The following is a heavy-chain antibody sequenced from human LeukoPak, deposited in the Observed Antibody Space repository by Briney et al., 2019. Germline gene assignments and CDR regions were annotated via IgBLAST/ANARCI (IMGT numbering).Heavy chain of an antibody. CDR3: ARDRDAAWFDY. CDR1: GFAVSSNY. J-gene: IGHJ4*02. Sequence: GGSLRLSCAASGFAVSSNYMSWVRQAPGKGLEWVSVIYSGGSTYYADSVKGRFTISRDNSKNTLYLQMNSLRAEDTAVYYCARDRDAAWFDYWGQGTLVTVSS. V-gene: IGHV3-66*01. CDR2: IYSGGST.